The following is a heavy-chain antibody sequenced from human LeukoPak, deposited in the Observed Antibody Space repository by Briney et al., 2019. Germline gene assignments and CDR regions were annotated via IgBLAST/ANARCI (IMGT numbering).Heavy chain of an antibody. CDR2: IYYSGNT. Sequence: SETLSLTCTVSGGSISSYYWSWIRQPPGKGLEWIGYIYYSGNTYYNPSLKSRVTMSVDTSKNQFSLRPTSVTAADTAVYYCARQGYNSSPFNYWGQGTLVTVSS. D-gene: IGHD6-13*01. J-gene: IGHJ4*02. CDR3: ARQGYNSSPFNY. CDR1: GGSISSYY. V-gene: IGHV4-59*01.